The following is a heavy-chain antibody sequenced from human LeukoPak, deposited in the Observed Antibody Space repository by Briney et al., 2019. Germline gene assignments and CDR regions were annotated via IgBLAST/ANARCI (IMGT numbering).Heavy chain of an antibody. Sequence: GGSLRLSCAASGFTFSSYAMSWVRQAPGKGLEWVSAISGSGGSTYYADSVKGRFTISRDNSKNTLYLQMNSLRAEDTAIYYCAKASGGSGWYSSFHYWGQGTLVTVSS. CDR2: ISGSGGST. V-gene: IGHV3-23*01. J-gene: IGHJ4*02. CDR3: AKASGGSGWYSSFHY. D-gene: IGHD6-19*01. CDR1: GFTFSSYA.